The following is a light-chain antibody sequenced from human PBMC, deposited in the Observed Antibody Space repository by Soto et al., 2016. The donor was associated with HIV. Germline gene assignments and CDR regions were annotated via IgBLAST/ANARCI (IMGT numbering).Light chain of an antibody. CDR2: KAS. CDR3: QQYYSSPLT. J-gene: IGKJ1*01. Sequence: DFQMTQSPSTLSASVGDRVTITCRTSQSINSWLAWYQQKSGRAPKLLIYKASNLQSGVPKRFAGSGSGTEFTLTISSLQPDDFATYYCQQYYSSPLTFGQGTKVEIK. V-gene: IGKV1-5*03. CDR1: QSINSW.